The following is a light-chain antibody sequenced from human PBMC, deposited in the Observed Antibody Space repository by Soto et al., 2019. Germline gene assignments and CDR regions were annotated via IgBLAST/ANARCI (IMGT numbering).Light chain of an antibody. V-gene: IGLV8-61*01. CDR3: MLLIGGGLCV. Sequence: QTVVTQEPSFSGSPGGTVTFTCGLSSGSVSSSYYPNWYQQPPGQAPRTLIYNTKTRSSGVPDRFSGSILGNKAALTLTGAKGDDESDYYCMLLIGGGLCVFGGGTKLTVL. CDR1: SGSVSSSYY. J-gene: IGLJ3*02. CDR2: NTK.